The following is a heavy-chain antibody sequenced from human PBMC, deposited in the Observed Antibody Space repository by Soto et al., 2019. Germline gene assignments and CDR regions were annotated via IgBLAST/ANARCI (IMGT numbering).Heavy chain of an antibody. CDR2: ISSSSSYI. J-gene: IGHJ6*02. V-gene: IGHV3-21*01. CDR1: GFTFSSYS. Sequence: GGSLRLSCAASGFTFSSYSMNWVRQAPGKGLEWVSSISSSSSYIYYADSVKGRFTISRDNAKNSLYLQMNSLRAEDTAVYYCARDIGTIFGVVIPYYYYGMDVWGQGTTVTVSS. CDR3: ARDIGTIFGVVIPYYYYGMDV. D-gene: IGHD3-3*01.